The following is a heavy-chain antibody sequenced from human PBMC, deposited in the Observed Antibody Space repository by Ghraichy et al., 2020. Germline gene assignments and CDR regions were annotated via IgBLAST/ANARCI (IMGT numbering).Heavy chain of an antibody. V-gene: IGHV1-18*04. Sequence: VKVSCKASGYTFTSYGISWVRQAPGQGLEWMGWISAYNGNTNYAQRLQGRVTMTADTSTSTAYMELRSLTSDDTAVYYCARDHTQTIFPPFDPWGQGTLVTVSS. J-gene: IGHJ5*02. CDR3: ARDHTQTIFPPFDP. CDR2: ISAYNGNT. CDR1: GYTFTSYG. D-gene: IGHD3-9*01.